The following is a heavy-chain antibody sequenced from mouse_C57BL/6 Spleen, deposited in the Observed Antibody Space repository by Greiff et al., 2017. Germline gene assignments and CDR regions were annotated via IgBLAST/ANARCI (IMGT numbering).Heavy chain of an antibody. Sequence: QVQLQQPGAELVRPGSSVKLSCKASGYTFTSYWMHWVKQRPIQGLEWIGNIDPSDSETHYNQKFKDKATLTVDKSSSTAYMQLRSLTSEDSAVYYCARSGYSNFAYWGQGTLVTVSA. CDR1: GYTFTSYW. CDR3: ARSGYSNFAY. J-gene: IGHJ3*01. CDR2: IDPSDSET. V-gene: IGHV1-52*01. D-gene: IGHD2-5*01.